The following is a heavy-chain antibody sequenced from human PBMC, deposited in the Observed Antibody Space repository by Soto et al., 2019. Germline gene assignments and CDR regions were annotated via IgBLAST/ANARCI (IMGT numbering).Heavy chain of an antibody. CDR1: GGSFSGYY. J-gene: IGHJ1*01. V-gene: IGHV4-34*01. D-gene: IGHD4-17*01. CDR2: INHSGST. Sequence: SENLSLTCAVYGGSFSGYYWSWIRQPPGKGLEWIGEINHSGSTNYNPSLKSRVTISVDTSKNQFSLKLSSVTAADTAVYYCARGNYGGNRPRGFQHWGQGTLVTVSS. CDR3: ARGNYGGNRPRGFQH.